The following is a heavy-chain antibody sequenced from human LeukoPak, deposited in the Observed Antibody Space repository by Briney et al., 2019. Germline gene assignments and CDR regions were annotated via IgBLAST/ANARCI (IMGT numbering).Heavy chain of an antibody. CDR1: GGSISTYNW. V-gene: IGHV4-4*02. Sequence: SETLSLTCAVSGGSISTYNWWSRVRQPPGKGLEWIGEIFYSGSINYNPSLKSRVTLSLDKSKNQFSLQLSSVTAADTAMYYCAKTHSHFPPYFDYWGQGTLVIVSS. CDR3: AKTHSHFPPYFDY. CDR2: IFYSGSI. J-gene: IGHJ4*02. D-gene: IGHD4-11*01.